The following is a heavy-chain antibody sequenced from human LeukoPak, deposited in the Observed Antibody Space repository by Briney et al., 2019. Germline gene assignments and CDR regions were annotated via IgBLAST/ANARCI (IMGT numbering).Heavy chain of an antibody. CDR3: AREGGPYRPLDY. CDR2: VNLQGFT. CDR1: GGSVTSTNY. J-gene: IGHJ4*02. V-gene: IGHV4-4*02. Sequence: PSETLSLTCGVSGGSVTSTNYWTWVRQPPGKGLERIGEVNLQGFTNYNPSLMGRVAISVDTFENHISLQLTSVTAADTAVYYCAREGGPYRPLDYSGQGTLVTVSS.